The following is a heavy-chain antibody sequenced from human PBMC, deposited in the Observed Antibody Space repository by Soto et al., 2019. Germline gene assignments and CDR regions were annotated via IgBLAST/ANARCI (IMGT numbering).Heavy chain of an antibody. D-gene: IGHD2-15*01. CDR1: GGSIYRSGYY. J-gene: IGHJ4*02. CDR2: IDYNGVT. V-gene: IGHV4-39*01. CDR3: GKVLVGATGHTDSDS. Sequence: SETLSLTCTVSGGSIYRSGYYWGWIRQPPGRGLEWIGNIDYNGVTYSNPSLKSRVTISRDTSKNQFSLKLTSVTAADTALYYCGKVLVGATGHTDSDSWGPGTMVTVSS.